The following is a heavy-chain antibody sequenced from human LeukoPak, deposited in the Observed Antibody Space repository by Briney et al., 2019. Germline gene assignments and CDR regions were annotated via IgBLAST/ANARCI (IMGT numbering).Heavy chain of an antibody. D-gene: IGHD5-24*01. CDR1: GFTLGSYG. J-gene: IGHJ4*02. CDR3: AKEREMATRYYFDY. V-gene: IGHV3-30*18. CDR2: ISYDGSNE. Sequence: PGGSLGLSCAASGFTLGSYGMHWVRQAPGKGLEWVASISYDGSNEYYGDSVKGRFSVSRDNSKNTLYLHMNSLRAEDTAVYYCAKEREMATRYYFDYWGQGTLVTVSS.